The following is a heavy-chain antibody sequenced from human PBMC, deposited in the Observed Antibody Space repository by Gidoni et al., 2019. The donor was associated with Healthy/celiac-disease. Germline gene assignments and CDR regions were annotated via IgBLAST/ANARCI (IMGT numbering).Heavy chain of an antibody. Sequence: EVQLVESGGGLVKPGGSLRLSCAASGFTFRSYSMNWVRQAPGKGLEWVSSISSSSSYIYYADSVKGRFTISRDNAKNSLYLQMNSLRAEDTAVYYCARGAAVAGTNWFDPWGQGTLVTVSS. CDR1: GFTFRSYS. CDR2: ISSSSSYI. J-gene: IGHJ5*02. D-gene: IGHD6-19*01. CDR3: ARGAAVAGTNWFDP. V-gene: IGHV3-21*01.